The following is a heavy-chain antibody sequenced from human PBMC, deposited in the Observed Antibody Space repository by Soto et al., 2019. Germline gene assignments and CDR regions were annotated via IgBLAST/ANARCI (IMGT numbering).Heavy chain of an antibody. Sequence: GASVKVSCKASGYTFTTYAMHWVRQAPGQRLEWMGWINAGNGKTKYSQKFQGRVTITRDTSATTVHMGLSSLRSEDTAVYYCARAGDDCSTTNCYMIDYWGQGTLVTVSS. V-gene: IGHV1-3*01. D-gene: IGHD2-2*02. CDR1: GYTFTTYA. CDR3: ARAGDDCSTTNCYMIDY. J-gene: IGHJ4*02. CDR2: INAGNGKT.